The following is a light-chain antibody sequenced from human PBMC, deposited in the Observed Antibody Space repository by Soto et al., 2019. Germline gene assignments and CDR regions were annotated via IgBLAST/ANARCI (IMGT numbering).Light chain of an antibody. CDR3: QQSYSTPGT. CDR1: QSISSY. CDR2: AAS. J-gene: IGKJ1*01. V-gene: IGKV1-39*01. Sequence: DIQMTQSPSSLSASVGDRVTITCRASQSISSYLNWYQQKPGKAPKLLIYAASSLQSGVPSRFSGSGSGTDFTLTISSLQPEDFATYYCQQSYSTPGTFGQGTKVDI.